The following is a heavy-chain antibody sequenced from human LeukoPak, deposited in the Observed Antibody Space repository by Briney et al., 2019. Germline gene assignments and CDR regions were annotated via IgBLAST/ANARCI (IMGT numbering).Heavy chain of an antibody. J-gene: IGHJ4*02. CDR2: INHSGST. CDR3: ARVEMATISRRRYFDY. CDR1: GGAFSGYY. D-gene: IGHD5-24*01. Sequence: SETLSLTCAVYGGAFSGYYWSWIRQPPGKGLEWIGEINHSGSTKYNPSLKSRVTISVDTSKNQFSLKLSSVAAAHTAVYYCARVEMATISRRRYFDYWGQGTLVTVSS. V-gene: IGHV4-34*01.